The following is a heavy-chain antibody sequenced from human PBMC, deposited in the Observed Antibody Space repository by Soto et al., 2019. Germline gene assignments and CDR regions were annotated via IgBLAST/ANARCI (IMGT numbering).Heavy chain of an antibody. J-gene: IGHJ6*02. CDR3: AGHHYDILTGYYTPGYYYGMDV. CDR1: GGSISSGGYY. D-gene: IGHD3-9*01. CDR2: IYYSGST. V-gene: IGHV4-61*08. Sequence: PSETLSLTCTVSGGSISSGGYYWSWIRQPPGKGLEWIGYIYYSGSTNYNPSLKSRVTISVDTSKNQFSLRLSSVTAADTAVYYCAGHHYDILTGYYTPGYYYGMDVWGQGTTVTVSS.